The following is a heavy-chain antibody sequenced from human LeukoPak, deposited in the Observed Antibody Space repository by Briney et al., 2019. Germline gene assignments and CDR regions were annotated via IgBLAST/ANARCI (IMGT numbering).Heavy chain of an antibody. CDR1: GFPFSSYG. V-gene: IGHV3-33*01. CDR2: IWYDGSNK. D-gene: IGHD5-12*01. Sequence: PGRSLRLSCAASGFPFSSYGMHWVRQAPGKGLEWVAVIWYDGSNKYYADSVKGRFTISRDNSKNTLYLQMNSLRAEDTAVYYCARDQRSGYVPYYFDYWGQGTLVTVSS. CDR3: ARDQRSGYVPYYFDY. J-gene: IGHJ4*02.